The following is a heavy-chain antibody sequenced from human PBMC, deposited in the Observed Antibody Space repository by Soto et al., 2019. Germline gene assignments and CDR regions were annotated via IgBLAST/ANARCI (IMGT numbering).Heavy chain of an antibody. D-gene: IGHD3-16*01. CDR1: GDSIISYGYC. CDR3: ARVWLRGLYSDHDAGFDP. CDR2: ICYGGST. V-gene: IGHV4-31*03. Sequence: PSETLSLTCIVSGDSIISYGYCWIWIRQRPGKGLEWTGYICYGGSTYYNPSLKSRVTISVATSNDRFSLNLNSVTAADTAVYYCARVWLRGLYSDHDAGFDPWGQGTLVTVSS. J-gene: IGHJ5*02.